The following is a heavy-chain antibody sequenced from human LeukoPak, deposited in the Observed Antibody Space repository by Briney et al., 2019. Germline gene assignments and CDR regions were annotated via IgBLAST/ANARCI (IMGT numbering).Heavy chain of an antibody. J-gene: IGHJ4*02. V-gene: IGHV4-4*02. CDR1: GGSISSTNW. Sequence: SETLALTCGVSGGSISSTNWWTWVRQPPGEGLEWIGEVHLSGRTNYNPSLESRVTMSVDMSENHISLKLTSVTAADTAVYYCAREGGPYRPLDYSGQGTLVTVSS. CDR2: VHLSGRT. CDR3: AREGGPYRPLDY.